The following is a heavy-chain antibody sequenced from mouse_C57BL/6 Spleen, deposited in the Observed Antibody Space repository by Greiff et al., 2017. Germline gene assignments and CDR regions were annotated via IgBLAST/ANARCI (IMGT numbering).Heavy chain of an antibody. CDR2: ISSGSSII. Sequence: EVQVVESGGGLVKPGGSLKLSCAASGFTFSDYGMHWVRQAPEKGLEWVAYISSGSSIIYYAVTVKGRFTLSRDNAKSTLFLQMTSLRSKDKAMYYCARGDYSYEGAWFAYWGQGTLVTVSA. J-gene: IGHJ3*01. V-gene: IGHV5-17*01. CDR1: GFTFSDYG. CDR3: ARGDYSYEGAWFAY. D-gene: IGHD2-12*01.